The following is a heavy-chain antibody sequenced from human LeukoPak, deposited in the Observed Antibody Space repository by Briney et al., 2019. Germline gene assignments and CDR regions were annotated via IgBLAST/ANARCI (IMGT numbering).Heavy chain of an antibody. CDR2: VNPNNGVT. Sequence: ASVKVSCKASEDTFTGYYIHWVRQAPGQGLEWMGWVNPNNGVTEYAQEFQGRVTMTRDTTISTAYMELSRLRSDDTAVFYCATLMAHLDYWGQGTLVTVSS. D-gene: IGHD2-8*01. V-gene: IGHV1-2*02. J-gene: IGHJ4*02. CDR1: EDTFTGYY. CDR3: ATLMAHLDY.